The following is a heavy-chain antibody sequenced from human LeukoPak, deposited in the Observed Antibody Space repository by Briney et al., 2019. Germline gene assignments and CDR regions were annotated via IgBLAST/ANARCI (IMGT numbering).Heavy chain of an antibody. Sequence: SVTLSLTCTVSGGSISSYYWSWIRQPPGKGLEWIGYIYYSGSTNYNPSLKSRVTISVDTSKNQFSLKLSSVTAADTAVYYCARHAPPYCSSTSCYEDYFDYWGQGTLVTVSS. CDR1: GGSISSYY. J-gene: IGHJ4*02. V-gene: IGHV4-59*08. CDR3: ARHAPPYCSSTSCYEDYFDY. D-gene: IGHD2-2*01. CDR2: IYYSGST.